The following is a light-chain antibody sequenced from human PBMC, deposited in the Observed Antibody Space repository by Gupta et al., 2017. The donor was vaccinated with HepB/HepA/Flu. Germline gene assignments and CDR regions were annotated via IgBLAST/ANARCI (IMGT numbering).Light chain of an antibody. CDR1: SSNIGAGYD. Sequence: QSVLTQPPSVSGAPGQRVTISYTGSSSNIGAGYDVHWYQQLPGTAPKLLIYNNNHRPSGVPDRFSGSKSGTSASLAITGLQAEDEADYYCQSYDSSLSGVVFGGGTKLTVL. V-gene: IGLV1-40*01. CDR3: QSYDSSLSGVV. J-gene: IGLJ2*01. CDR2: NNN.